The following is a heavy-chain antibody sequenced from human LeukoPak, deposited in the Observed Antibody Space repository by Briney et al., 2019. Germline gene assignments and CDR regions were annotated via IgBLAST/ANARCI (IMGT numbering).Heavy chain of an antibody. D-gene: IGHD3-3*01. J-gene: IGHJ4*02. CDR1: GYTFTGYY. CDR2: INPNSGGT. CDR3: ARDSSASWSGYLGYLDY. V-gene: IGHV1-2*02. Sequence: ASVKVSCKASGYTFTGYYMHWVRQAPGQGLEWMGWINPNSGGTNYAQKFQGRVTMTRDTSISTAYTELSRLRSDDTAVYYCARDSSASWSGYLGYLDYWGQGTLVTVSS.